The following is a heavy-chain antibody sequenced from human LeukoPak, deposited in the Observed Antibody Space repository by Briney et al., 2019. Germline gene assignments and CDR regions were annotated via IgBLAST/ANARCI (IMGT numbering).Heavy chain of an antibody. J-gene: IGHJ4*02. CDR3: ASSGGLGGYSHDY. V-gene: IGHV1-24*01. D-gene: IGHD3-22*01. CDR2: FDPEDGET. CDR1: GYTLTELS. Sequence: ASVKVSCKVSGYTLTELSMHWVRQAPGKGLEWMGGFDPEDGETIYAQKFQGRVTMTEDTSTDTAYMELSSLRSEDTAVYYCASSGGLGGYSHDYWGQRTLVTVSS.